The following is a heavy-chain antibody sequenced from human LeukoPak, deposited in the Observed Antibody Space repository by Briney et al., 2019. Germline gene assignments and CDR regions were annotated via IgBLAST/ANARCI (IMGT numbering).Heavy chain of an antibody. J-gene: IGHJ4*02. CDR1: GGTFSSYA. Sequence: SVKVSCKASGGTFSSYAISWVRQAPGQGLEWMGGIIPIFGTANYAQKFQGRVTITADDSTSTAYMELSSLRSEGTAVYYCARGRVEMATIGFDYWGQGTLVTVSS. D-gene: IGHD5-24*01. CDR2: IIPIFGTA. CDR3: ARGRVEMATIGFDY. V-gene: IGHV1-69*13.